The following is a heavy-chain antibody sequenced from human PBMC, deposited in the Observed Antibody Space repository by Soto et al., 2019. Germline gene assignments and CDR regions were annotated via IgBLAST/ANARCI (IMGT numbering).Heavy chain of an antibody. D-gene: IGHD3-16*02. CDR1: GGSISSYY. V-gene: IGHV4-59*01. Sequence: SETLSLTCTVSGGSISSYYWSWIRQPPGKGLEWIGYIYYSGSTNYNPSLKGRVTISVDTSKNQLSLKLSSVTVADTAVYYCARDQRLLGFYDYVWGSYRPRGGDAFDIWGQGTMVTVSS. CDR2: IYYSGST. J-gene: IGHJ3*02. CDR3: ARDQRLLGFYDYVWGSYRPRGGDAFDI.